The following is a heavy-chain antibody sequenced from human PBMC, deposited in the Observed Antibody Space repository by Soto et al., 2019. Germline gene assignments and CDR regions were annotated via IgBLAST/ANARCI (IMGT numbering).Heavy chain of an antibody. Sequence: ASVKVSCKASVFSVDTTYCIHWVRRAPGQGLEWMGSINPNSGDTNYAQNFQGRVTMTRDTSISTAYMEVSSLTSDDTAVYYCGSPRSGPSPDVGHWGHGTVVTVSS. CDR3: GSPRSGPSPDVGH. J-gene: IGHJ4*01. CDR1: VFSVDTTYC. CDR2: INPNSGDT. V-gene: IGHV1-2*02. D-gene: IGHD2-15*01.